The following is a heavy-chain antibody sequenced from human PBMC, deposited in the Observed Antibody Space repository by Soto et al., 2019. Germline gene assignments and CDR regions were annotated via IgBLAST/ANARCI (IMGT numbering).Heavy chain of an antibody. V-gene: IGHV3-30*18. J-gene: IGHJ6*02. D-gene: IGHD2-15*01. CDR1: GFTFSSHG. CDR3: AKDLVAATGYYYYGMDV. Sequence: GGSLRLSCAASGFTFSSHGMQWVRQAPGKGLEWVAVISYDGSNKYYADSVKGRFTISRDNSKNTLYLQMNSLRAEDTAVYYCAKDLVAATGYYYYGMDVWAQGTTVTVSS. CDR2: ISYDGSNK.